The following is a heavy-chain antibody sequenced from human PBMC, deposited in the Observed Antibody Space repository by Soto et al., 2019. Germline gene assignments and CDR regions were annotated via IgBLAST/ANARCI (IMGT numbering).Heavy chain of an antibody. CDR1: GGSISSYY. CDR3: AKGSGGSSHYFDY. D-gene: IGHD2-15*01. J-gene: IGHJ4*02. V-gene: IGHV4-59*01. Sequence: PSETLSLTCTVSGGSISSYYWSWIRQPPGKGLEWIGYIYYSGSTSYNPSLKSRVTISVDTSKNQFSLKLSSVTAADTAVYYCAKGSGGSSHYFDYWGQGTLVTVSS. CDR2: IYYSGST.